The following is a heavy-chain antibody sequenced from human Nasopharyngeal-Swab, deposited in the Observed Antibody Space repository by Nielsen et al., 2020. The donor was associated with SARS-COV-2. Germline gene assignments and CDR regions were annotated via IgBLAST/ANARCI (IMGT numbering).Heavy chain of an antibody. Sequence: GGSLRLSCAASGFTFSSYGMHWVRQAPGKGLEWVAVIWNDGSNKYYADSVKGRFTISRDNSKNTLYLQMNSLRAEDTAVYYCARDAGGSGGGYWGQGTLVTVSS. V-gene: IGHV3-33*01. CDR3: ARDAGGSGGGY. J-gene: IGHJ4*02. CDR1: GFTFSSYG. D-gene: IGHD3-16*01. CDR2: IWNDGSNK.